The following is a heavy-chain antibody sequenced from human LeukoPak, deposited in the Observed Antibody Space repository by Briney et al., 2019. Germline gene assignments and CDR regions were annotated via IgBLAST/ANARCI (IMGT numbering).Heavy chain of an antibody. Sequence: GGSLRLSCAASGFTFSSYAMSWVRQAPGKGLEWVSAISDSGGSTYYADSVKGRFTISRDNAKNSLYLQMNSLRAEDTAVYYCARENYDILTGYNWFDPWGQGTLVTVSS. D-gene: IGHD3-9*01. CDR3: ARENYDILTGYNWFDP. J-gene: IGHJ5*02. CDR2: ISDSGGST. CDR1: GFTFSSYA. V-gene: IGHV3-23*01.